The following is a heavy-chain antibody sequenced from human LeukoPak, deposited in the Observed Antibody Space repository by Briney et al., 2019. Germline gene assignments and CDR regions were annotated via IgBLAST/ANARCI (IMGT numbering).Heavy chain of an antibody. CDR1: GYSFTSYW. CDR2: IYPGDSDT. J-gene: IGHJ3*01. Sequence: GESLKISCKGSGYSFTSYWIGWVRQMPGKGLEWMGIIYPGDSDTRYSPSFQGQVTISADKSISTAYLQWSTLKASDTAIYYCARPGAVGAASYPFDVWGQGTMVTVSS. CDR3: ARPGAVGAASYPFDV. V-gene: IGHV5-51*01. D-gene: IGHD1-26*01.